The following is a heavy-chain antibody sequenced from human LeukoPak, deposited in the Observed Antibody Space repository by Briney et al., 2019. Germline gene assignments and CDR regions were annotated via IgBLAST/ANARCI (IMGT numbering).Heavy chain of an antibody. CDR3: ATGAIAAAGQESYYYYGMDV. J-gene: IGHJ6*02. V-gene: IGHV3-11*04. CDR2: ISSSGSTI. Sequence: PGGSLRLSCAASGFTFSVYYMSWIRQAPGKGLEWVSYISSSGSTIYYADSVKGRFTISRDNAKNSLYLQMNSLRAEDTAVYYCATGAIAAAGQESYYYYGMDVWGQGTTVTVSS. CDR1: GFTFSVYY. D-gene: IGHD6-13*01.